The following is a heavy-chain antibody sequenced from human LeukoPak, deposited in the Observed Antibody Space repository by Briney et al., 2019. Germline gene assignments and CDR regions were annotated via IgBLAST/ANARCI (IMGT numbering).Heavy chain of an antibody. V-gene: IGHV5-51*01. J-gene: IGHJ5*02. Sequence: GESLKISCKGSGYSFTSYWIGWVRQMPGKGLEWMGIIYPGDSDTRYSPSFQGQVTISADKSINTAYLQWSSLKASDTAMYYCARHGLVDPMVRGGWFDPWGQGTLVTVSS. CDR3: ARHGLVDPMVRGGWFDP. CDR2: IYPGDSDT. CDR1: GYSFTSYW. D-gene: IGHD3-10*01.